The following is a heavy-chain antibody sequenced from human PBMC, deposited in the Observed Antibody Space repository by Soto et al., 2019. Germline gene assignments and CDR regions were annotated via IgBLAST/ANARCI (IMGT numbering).Heavy chain of an antibody. CDR3: ASRSSGWYFDY. J-gene: IGHJ4*02. CDR1: GFTFSSYA. CDR2: ISGSGGST. V-gene: IGHV3-23*01. D-gene: IGHD6-19*01. Sequence: EVQLLESGGGLVQPRGSLRLSCAASGFTFSSYAMNWVRQAPGKGLEWVSVISGSGGSTYYADSVKGRFTISRDNSKNTLYLQMNSLRAEDTAVYYCASRSSGWYFDYWGQGTLVTVSS.